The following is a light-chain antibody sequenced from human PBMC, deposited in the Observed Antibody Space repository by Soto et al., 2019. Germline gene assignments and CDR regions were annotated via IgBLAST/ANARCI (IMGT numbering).Light chain of an antibody. J-gene: IGLJ1*01. Sequence: QSALTQPASVSGSPGQSITISCTGTSSDVGGYNHVSWYQQHPGKAPKLMIYDVSNRPSGVSNRFSGSKSGNTASLAISGLQAEDEADYYCSSYTGSSTLYVFGTGTKVTVL. CDR2: DVS. CDR3: SSYTGSSTLYV. CDR1: SSDVGGYNH. V-gene: IGLV2-14*01.